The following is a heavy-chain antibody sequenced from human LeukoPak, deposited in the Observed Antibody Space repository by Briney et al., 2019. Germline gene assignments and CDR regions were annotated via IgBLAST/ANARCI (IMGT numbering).Heavy chain of an antibody. CDR2: IKSKADGGTA. J-gene: IGHJ4*02. D-gene: IGHD4-23*01. CDR3: STDGGSY. CDR1: GFTFSNAY. V-gene: IGHV3-15*01. Sequence: PGMSLRFSCAASGFTFSNAYMSWVRQAPGKGLEWVGRIKSKADGGTADYAAPVKGRFTISRDDSKNTLYLQMNSLKTEDTAFYYCSTDGGSYWGQGTLVTVSS.